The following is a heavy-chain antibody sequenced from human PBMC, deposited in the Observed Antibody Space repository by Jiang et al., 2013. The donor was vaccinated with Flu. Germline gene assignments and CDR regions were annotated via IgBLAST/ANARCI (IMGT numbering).Heavy chain of an antibody. CDR1: GFNFDSYW. D-gene: IGHD5-12*01. CDR2: INSDGSSI. V-gene: IGHV3-74*01. J-gene: IGHJ4*02. CDR3: TRGLYSGPSARGY. Sequence: ESGGGLVQPGGSLRLSCAASGFNFDSYWMHWVRQAPGKGLVWVSGINSDGSSINYADSVKGRFTISRDNVKNTLFLQMSSLRADDTAVYYCTRGLYSGPSARGYWGQGTLVTVSS.